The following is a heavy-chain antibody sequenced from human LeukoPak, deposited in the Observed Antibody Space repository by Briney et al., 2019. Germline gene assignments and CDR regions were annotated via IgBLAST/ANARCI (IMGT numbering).Heavy chain of an antibody. CDR2: IWYDGSNK. CDR1: GFTFSSYG. CDR3: AREETIVATIGNWLDP. V-gene: IGHV3-33*01. J-gene: IGHJ5*02. D-gene: IGHD5-12*01. Sequence: PGGSLRLSCAASGFTFSSYGMHWVRQAPGKGLEWVAVIWYDGSNKYYADSVKGRFTISRDNSKNTLYLQMNSLRAEDTAVYYCAREETIVATIGNWLDPWGQGTLVTVSS.